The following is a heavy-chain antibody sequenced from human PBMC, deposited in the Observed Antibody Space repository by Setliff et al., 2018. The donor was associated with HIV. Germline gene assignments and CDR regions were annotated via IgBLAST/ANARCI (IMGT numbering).Heavy chain of an antibody. V-gene: IGHV4-59*08. Sequence: KASETLSLTCTVSDASISNYHWSWIRQPPGKGLEWIGYIYYSGSTNYNPSLKSRVTISIDTSTNLFSLKLSSVTAADTAVYYCARLFIPNYFDPWGQGTLVTVSS. CDR3: ARLFIPNYFDP. CDR1: DASISNYH. CDR2: IYYSGST. D-gene: IGHD2-21*01. J-gene: IGHJ5*02.